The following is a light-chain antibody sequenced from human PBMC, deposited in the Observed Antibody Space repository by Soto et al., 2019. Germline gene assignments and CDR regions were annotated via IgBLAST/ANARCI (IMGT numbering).Light chain of an antibody. Sequence: EIVMTQSPATLSVSPGERATLSCRSSQSVSSNLAWYQQKPGQAPRLLIYGASTMATGFPARFSGSGSGTDFTLTISGLQSEDFAVYYCQQHNKWPLNFGGGTKVE. J-gene: IGKJ4*01. V-gene: IGKV3-15*01. CDR2: GAS. CDR3: QQHNKWPLN. CDR1: QSVSSN.